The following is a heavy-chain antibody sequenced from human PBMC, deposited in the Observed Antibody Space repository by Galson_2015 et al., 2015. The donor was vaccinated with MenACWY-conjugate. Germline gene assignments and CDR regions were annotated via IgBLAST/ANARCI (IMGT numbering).Heavy chain of an antibody. V-gene: IGHV7-4-1*02. D-gene: IGHD6-19*01. CDR2: INTNTGNP. Sequence: SVKVSCKASGYTFNNYGMNWVRRAPGQGLEWMGWINTNTGNPTYAQGFTGRFVFSLDTSVSTAYLQISSLKPEDTAVYYCAKVASGSGWDIGSWGQGTLVTVSS. CDR1: GYTFNNYG. J-gene: IGHJ4*02. CDR3: AKVASGSGWDIGS.